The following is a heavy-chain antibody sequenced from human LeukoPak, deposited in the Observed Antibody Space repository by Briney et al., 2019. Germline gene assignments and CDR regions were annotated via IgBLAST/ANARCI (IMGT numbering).Heavy chain of an antibody. CDR3: ARRQQGHDAFDI. Sequence: GGSLRLSCAASGFTFSSYEMNWVRQAPGKGLEWVSYISSSGSTIYYADSVKGRFTISRDNAKNSLYLQMNSLRAEDTAVYYCARRQQGHDAFDIWGQGTMVNVSS. D-gene: IGHD1/OR15-1a*01. J-gene: IGHJ3*02. CDR2: ISSSGSTI. V-gene: IGHV3-48*03. CDR1: GFTFSSYE.